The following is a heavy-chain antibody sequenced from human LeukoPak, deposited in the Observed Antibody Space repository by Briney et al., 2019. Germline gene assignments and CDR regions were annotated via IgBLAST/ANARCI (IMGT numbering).Heavy chain of an antibody. CDR1: GGSISSYY. D-gene: IGHD5-18*01. J-gene: IGHJ3*02. CDR3: ARVVLGGYSYGLGLAFDI. V-gene: IGHV4-59*01. CDR2: IYYSGST. Sequence: PSETLSLTCTVSGGSISSYYWSWIRQPPGKGLEWIGYIYYSGSTNYNPSLKSRVTISVDTSKNRFSLKLSSVTAADTAVYYCARVVLGGYSYGLGLAFDIWGQGTMVTVSS.